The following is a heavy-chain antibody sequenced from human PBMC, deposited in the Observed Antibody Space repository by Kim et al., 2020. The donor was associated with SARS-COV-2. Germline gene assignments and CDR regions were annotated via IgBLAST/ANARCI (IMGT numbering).Heavy chain of an antibody. J-gene: IGHJ4*02. Sequence: VDSWNGRCTISRDNAKTSLYLQMNGLGAEDTAVYYCAGGIIVGANAVGYWGQGTLVTVSS. D-gene: IGHD1-26*01. V-gene: IGHV3-7*03. CDR3: AGGIIVGANAVGY.